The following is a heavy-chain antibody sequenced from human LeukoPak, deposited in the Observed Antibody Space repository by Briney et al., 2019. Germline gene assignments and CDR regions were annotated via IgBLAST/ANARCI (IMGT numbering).Heavy chain of an antibody. V-gene: IGHV4-34*01. D-gene: IGHD3-22*01. CDR1: GGSFSGYY. CDR3: ARGSPAARDTYSSAYFDY. Sequence: SETLSLTCAVYGGSFSGYYWSWIRQPPGKGLEWIGEINHSGSTNYNPSLKSRVTISVDTSKNQFSLKLSSVTAADTAVYYCARGSPAARDTYSSAYFDYWGQGTLVTVSS. CDR2: INHSGST. J-gene: IGHJ4*02.